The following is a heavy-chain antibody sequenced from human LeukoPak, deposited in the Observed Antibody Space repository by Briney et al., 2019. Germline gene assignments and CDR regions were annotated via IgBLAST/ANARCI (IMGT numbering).Heavy chain of an antibody. J-gene: IGHJ4*02. CDR1: GFTFSGYW. V-gene: IGHV3-7*03. Sequence: GGSLRLSCAASGFTFSGYWMSWVRQAPGKGLEWVATVTQDGSEKYYVDSVKGRFTISRDNAKSSLFLQMNSLRAEDTAVYYCARLRCVRACPHGALNWWGQGTLVTVSS. CDR2: VTQDGSEK. CDR3: ARLRCVRACPHGALNW. D-gene: IGHD3/OR15-3a*01.